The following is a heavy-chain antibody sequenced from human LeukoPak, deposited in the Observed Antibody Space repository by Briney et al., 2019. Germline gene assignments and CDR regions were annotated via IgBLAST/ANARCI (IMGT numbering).Heavy chain of an antibody. CDR2: IYYSGST. CDR1: GGSISSYY. CDR3: ARDGRVDYGDYTFDY. Sequence: SETLSLTCTVSGGSISSYYWSWIRQPPGKGLEWIGYIYYSGSTNKNPSLKSRLTISVDTSKNQFSLKLSSVTAADTAVYYCARDGRVDYGDYTFDYWGQGTLVTVSS. D-gene: IGHD4-17*01. V-gene: IGHV4-59*01. J-gene: IGHJ4*02.